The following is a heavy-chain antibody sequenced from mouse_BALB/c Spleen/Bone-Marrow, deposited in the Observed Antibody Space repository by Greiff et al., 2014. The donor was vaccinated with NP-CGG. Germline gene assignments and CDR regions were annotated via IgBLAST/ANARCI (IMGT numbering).Heavy chain of an antibody. CDR1: GYTFTSYW. Sequence: QVQLQQSGAELAKPGASVKMSCKTSGYTFTSYWMHWVKQRPGQGLEWIGYINPSTGYTEYNQKFKDKATLTADKSSSTAYMQLSSLTSEDSAVYYSARSPHYYDLDYRGQGTTLTVSS. V-gene: IGHV1-7*01. J-gene: IGHJ2*01. D-gene: IGHD1-2*01. CDR2: INPSTGYT. CDR3: ARSPHYYDLDY.